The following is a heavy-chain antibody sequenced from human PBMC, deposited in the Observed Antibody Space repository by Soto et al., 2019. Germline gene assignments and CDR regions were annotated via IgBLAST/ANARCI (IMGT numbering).Heavy chain of an antibody. CDR1: GGTFSSYA. CDR3: ARDTIFGVVIIGWFDP. J-gene: IGHJ5*02. D-gene: IGHD3-3*01. V-gene: IGHV1-69*13. Sequence: GASVKVSCKASGGTFSSYAISWVRQAPGQGLEWMGGIIPIFGTANYAQKFQGRVTITADESTSTAYMELSSLRSEDTAVYYCARDTIFGVVIIGWFDPWGQGTLVTVSS. CDR2: IIPIFGTA.